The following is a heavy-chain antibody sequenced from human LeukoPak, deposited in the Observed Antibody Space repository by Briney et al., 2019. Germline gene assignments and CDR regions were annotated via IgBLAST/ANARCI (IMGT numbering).Heavy chain of an antibody. V-gene: IGHV1-2*02. J-gene: IGHJ4*02. CDR1: GYTFTGQY. CDR2: LTPNSDGT. Sequence: ASVKVSCKASGYTFTGQYLHWVRQAPGQGLECMGWLTPNSDGTNYAQKFQGRVTMTRDTSISTAYMELSRLRSDDTAIYYCATGSGTYSPDYWGQGTLVTVSS. CDR3: ATGSGTYSPDY. D-gene: IGHD3-10*01.